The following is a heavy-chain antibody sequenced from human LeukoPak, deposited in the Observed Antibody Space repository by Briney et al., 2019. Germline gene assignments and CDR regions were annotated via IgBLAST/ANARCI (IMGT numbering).Heavy chain of an antibody. J-gene: IGHJ4*02. V-gene: IGHV5-51*01. D-gene: IGHD1-20*01. CDR2: IYPGYSDT. CDR1: RYRFTSYW. Sequence: GGSLKISCKGSRYRFTSYWIGWVRQMTGKGLEWMGLIYPGYSDTRYSPSFQGQVTISADKSISTAYLQWSSLKASDTAIYYCARVLTGSWRALDYWGQGTLVTVSS. CDR3: ARVLTGSWRALDY.